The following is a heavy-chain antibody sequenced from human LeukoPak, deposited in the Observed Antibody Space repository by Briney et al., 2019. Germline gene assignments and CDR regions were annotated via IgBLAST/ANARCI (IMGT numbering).Heavy chain of an antibody. CDR2: ISSSSSYI. Sequence: GGSLRLSCAASEFTFSIYDMSWVRQAPGKGLEWVSSISSSSSYIYYADSVKGRFTISRDNAKNSLYLQMNSLRAEDTAVYYCAGVGGTYSSSFPFDYWGQGTLVTVSS. CDR3: AGVGGTYSSSFPFDY. J-gene: IGHJ4*02. D-gene: IGHD6-13*01. V-gene: IGHV3-21*01. CDR1: EFTFSIYD.